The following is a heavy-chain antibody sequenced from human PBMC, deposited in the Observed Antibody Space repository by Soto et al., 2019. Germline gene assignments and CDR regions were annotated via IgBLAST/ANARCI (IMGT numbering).Heavy chain of an antibody. D-gene: IGHD6-19*01. CDR1: GFTFSSYG. V-gene: IGHV3-30*18. CDR2: ISYDGSNK. J-gene: IGHJ4*02. Sequence: QVQLVESGGGVVQPGRSLRLSCAASGFTFSSYGMHWVRQAPGKGLEWVAVISYDGSNKYYADSVKGRFTISRDNSKNTLYLQMNSLRAEDTAVYYCAKGEGSGWSFDYWGQGTLVTVSS. CDR3: AKGEGSGWSFDY.